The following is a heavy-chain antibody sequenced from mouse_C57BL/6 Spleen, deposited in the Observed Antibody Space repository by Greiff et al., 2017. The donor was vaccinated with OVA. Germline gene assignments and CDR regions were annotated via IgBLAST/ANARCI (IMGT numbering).Heavy chain of an antibody. Sequence: QVQLKQPGAELVKPGASVKMSCKASGYTFTSYWITWVKQRPGQGLEWIGDIYPGSGSTNYNEKFKSKATLTVDTSSSTAYMQLSSLTSEDSAVYYCARRGYGNPYYAMDYWGQGTSVTVSS. J-gene: IGHJ4*01. CDR1: GYTFTSYW. CDR3: ARRGYGNPYYAMDY. CDR2: IYPGSGST. V-gene: IGHV1-55*01. D-gene: IGHD2-10*02.